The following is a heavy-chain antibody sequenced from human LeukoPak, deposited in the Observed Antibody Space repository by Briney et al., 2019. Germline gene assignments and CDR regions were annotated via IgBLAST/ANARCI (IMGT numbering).Heavy chain of an antibody. CDR1: GFTFSSYA. D-gene: IGHD6-19*01. Sequence: GGSLRLSCAASGFTFSSYAMSWVRQVPGKGLEWVSTISGSGGSTYYADSVKGRFTISRDNSKNTLYLQMNSLRAEDTAVHYCAKVVGLQWLVRANFDYWGQGTLVTVSS. J-gene: IGHJ4*02. CDR3: AKVVGLQWLVRANFDY. CDR2: ISGSGGST. V-gene: IGHV3-23*01.